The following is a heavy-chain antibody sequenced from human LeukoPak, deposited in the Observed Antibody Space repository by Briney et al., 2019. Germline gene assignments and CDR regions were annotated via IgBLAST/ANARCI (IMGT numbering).Heavy chain of an antibody. CDR1: GFTFSSYW. V-gene: IGHV3-7*01. CDR3: ARAGGTYYGIAFDI. Sequence: GWALRLSCAASGFTFSSYWMSWVRQAPGKGLEWVANIKQDGREKYYVDSVKGRFTISRDNAKNSLYLQMNSLRAEDTAVYYCARAGGTYYGIAFDIWGQGTMVTVSS. D-gene: IGHD1-26*01. CDR2: IKQDGREK. J-gene: IGHJ3*02.